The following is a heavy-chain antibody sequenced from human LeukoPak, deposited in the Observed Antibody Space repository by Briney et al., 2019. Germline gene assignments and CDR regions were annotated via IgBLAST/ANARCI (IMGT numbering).Heavy chain of an antibody. CDR3: ARRGRIGGTCYGY. J-gene: IGHJ4*02. CDR1: GYSFSNDW. Sequence: GESLKISCKGSGYSFSNDWIGRVRQMPGKGLEWMGIIYPADSDTKYSPSFQGQVTISADKSISTAYLQWNSLGASDTAMYYCARRGRIGGTCYGYWGQGTLVTVSS. CDR2: IYPADSDT. D-gene: IGHD2-15*01. V-gene: IGHV5-51*01.